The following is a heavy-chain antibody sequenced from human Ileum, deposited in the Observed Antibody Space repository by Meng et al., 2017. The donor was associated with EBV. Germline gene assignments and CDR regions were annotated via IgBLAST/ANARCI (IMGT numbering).Heavy chain of an antibody. V-gene: IGHV3-11*01. CDR1: GLTFSDSS. CDR3: ARGRSWFDP. J-gene: IGHJ5*02. CDR2: ISSSSNMI. Sequence: LVGSGGDLVKPGGSLRLSCAASGLTFSDSSMTWIRQAPGKGLEWIAFISSSSNMIYYTDSVKGRFTVSRDNAKNSLFLQMNSLRAEDTAVYFCARGRSWFDPWGQGTLVTVSS.